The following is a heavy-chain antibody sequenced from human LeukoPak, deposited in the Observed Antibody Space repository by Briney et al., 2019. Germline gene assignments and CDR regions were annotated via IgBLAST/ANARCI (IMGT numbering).Heavy chain of an antibody. CDR1: GGTFSSYA. V-gene: IGHV1-69*04. CDR3: ARKNYCSGGSCYSRGWFDP. D-gene: IGHD2-15*01. CDR2: IIPILGIA. J-gene: IGHJ5*02. Sequence: GASVKVSCKASGGTFSSYAISWVRQAPGQGLEWMGRIIPILGIANYAQKFQGRVTITADKSTSTACMELSSLRSEDTAVYYCARKNYCSGGSCYSRGWFDPWGQGTLVTVSS.